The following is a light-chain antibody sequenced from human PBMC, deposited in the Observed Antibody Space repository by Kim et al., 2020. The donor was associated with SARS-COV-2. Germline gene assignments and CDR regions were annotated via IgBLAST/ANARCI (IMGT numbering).Light chain of an antibody. J-gene: IGLJ2*01. CDR2: SDN. Sequence: GPRVTISCAGSYSNIGSKIVSWYQQRPGTAPKLLIYSDNQRPSVVPDRFSGSKSGTSAAVAMSGLQSEDEADYYCAAWDDSRRGVLFGGGTQLTVL. V-gene: IGLV1-44*01. CDR1: YSNIGSKI. CDR3: AAWDDSRRGVL.